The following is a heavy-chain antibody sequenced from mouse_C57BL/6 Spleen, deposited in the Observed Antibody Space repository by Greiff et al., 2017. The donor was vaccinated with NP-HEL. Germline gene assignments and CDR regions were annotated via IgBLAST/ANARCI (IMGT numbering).Heavy chain of an antibody. CDR3: ARSGYYPYWYFDV. Sequence: QVQLQQSGPELVKPGASVKISCKASGYSFTSYYIHWVKQRPGQGLEWIGWIYPGSGNTKYNEKFKGKATLTADTSSSTAYMQLSSLTSEDSAVYYCARSGYYPYWYFDVWGTGTTVTVSS. D-gene: IGHD2-3*01. CDR2: IYPGSGNT. J-gene: IGHJ1*03. V-gene: IGHV1-66*01. CDR1: GYSFTSYY.